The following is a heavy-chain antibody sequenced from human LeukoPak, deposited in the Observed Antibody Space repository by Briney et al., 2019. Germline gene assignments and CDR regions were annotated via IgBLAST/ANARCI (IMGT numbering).Heavy chain of an antibody. Sequence: KPSETLSLTCAVYGGSFSGYYWSWIRQHPGKGLEWIGYIYYSGSTYYNPSLKSRVTISVDTSKNQFSLKLSSVTAADTAVYYCASLGELHTIDYWGQGTLVTVSS. CDR3: ASLGELHTIDY. CDR1: GGSFSGYY. V-gene: IGHV4-31*11. J-gene: IGHJ4*02. D-gene: IGHD2-15*01. CDR2: IYYSGST.